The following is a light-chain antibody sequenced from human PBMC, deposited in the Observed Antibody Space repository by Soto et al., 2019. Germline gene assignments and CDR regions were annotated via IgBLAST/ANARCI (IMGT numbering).Light chain of an antibody. CDR1: SSDVGGYNY. Sequence: QSVLTQPRSVSGSPGQSVTISCTGTSSDVGGYNYVSWYQQHPGKAPKLMIYDVSKRPSGVPDRFSGSKSGNTAYLTISGLQAEDEADYYCCSYAGSSTYVFGTGTKLTVL. J-gene: IGLJ1*01. V-gene: IGLV2-11*01. CDR2: DVS. CDR3: CSYAGSSTYV.